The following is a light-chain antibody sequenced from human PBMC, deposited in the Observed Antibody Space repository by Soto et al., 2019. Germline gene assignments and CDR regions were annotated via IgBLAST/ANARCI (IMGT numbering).Light chain of an antibody. CDR1: SSDVGAYKY. V-gene: IGLV2-14*01. CDR3: SSYTSSNTVI. J-gene: IGLJ2*01. Sequence: QSALTQPASVSGSPGQSVTISCTGTSSDVGAYKYVSWYQQYPGKAPKLMIYEVSNRPSGVSNHFSASKSGNTASLTISGLQAEDEADYYCSSYTSSNTVIFGGGTKVTV. CDR2: EVS.